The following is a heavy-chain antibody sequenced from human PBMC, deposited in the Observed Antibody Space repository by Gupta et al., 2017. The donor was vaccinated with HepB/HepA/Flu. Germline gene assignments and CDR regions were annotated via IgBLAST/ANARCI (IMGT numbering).Heavy chain of an antibody. D-gene: IGHD6-13*01. V-gene: IGHV3-9*01. Sequence: EVQLVESGGGLVQPGRSLRLSCAASGFTFDDYAMHWVRQAPGKGLEWVSGISWNSGSIGYADSVKGRFTISRDNAKNSLYLQMNSLRAEDTALYYCAKAKDGYSSSWQREKQPKGDAFDIWGQGTMVTVAS. CDR1: GFTFDDYA. CDR2: ISWNSGSI. CDR3: AKAKDGYSSSWQREKQPKGDAFDI. J-gene: IGHJ3*02.